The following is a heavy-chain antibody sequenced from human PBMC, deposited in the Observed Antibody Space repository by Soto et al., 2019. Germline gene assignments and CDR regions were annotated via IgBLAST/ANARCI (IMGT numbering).Heavy chain of an antibody. CDR1: GCSISSYY. D-gene: IGHD3-16*02. CDR2: ISYSGST. V-gene: IGHV4-59*08. J-gene: IGHJ4*02. CDR3: ARLYRWSHFDY. Sequence: SETLSLTCTVSGCSISSYYWSWIRQPPGKGLEWIGYISYSGSTYYNPSLKRRVTISVDTSKNQVSLKLRPVPAADTAMYDCARLYRWSHFDYWGLGILVTVSS.